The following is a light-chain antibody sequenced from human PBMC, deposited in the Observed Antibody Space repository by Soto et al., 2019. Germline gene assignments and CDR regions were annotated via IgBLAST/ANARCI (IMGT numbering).Light chain of an antibody. Sequence: ETMMTQSPDPLSVSLGERATLSCRASQSLRSSLAWYQQKPGQAPRLLIYDASTRATGIPARFSGSWSGTDCSLTISSLEPEDVTVYYCQQRSHWPRTLCQGTKVDIK. CDR1: QSLRSS. V-gene: IGKV3-11*01. CDR2: DAS. J-gene: IGKJ1*01. CDR3: QQRSHWPRT.